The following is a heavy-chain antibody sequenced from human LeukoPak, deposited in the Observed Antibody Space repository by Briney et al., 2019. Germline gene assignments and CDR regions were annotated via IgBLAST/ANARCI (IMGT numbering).Heavy chain of an antibody. Sequence: SQTLSLTCTVSGGSISSGGYYWSWIRQHPGKGLEWIGYIHYSGSTYYNPSLKSRVTISVDTSKNQFSLKLSSVTAADTAVYYCARRGIGDWFDPWGQGTLVTVSS. J-gene: IGHJ5*02. V-gene: IGHV4-31*03. CDR1: GGSISSGGYY. D-gene: IGHD3-10*01. CDR3: ARRGIGDWFDP. CDR2: IHYSGST.